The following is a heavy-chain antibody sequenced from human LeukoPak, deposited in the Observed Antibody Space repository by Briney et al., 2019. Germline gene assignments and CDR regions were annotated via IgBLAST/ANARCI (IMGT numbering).Heavy chain of an antibody. CDR1: GGSLSGYY. V-gene: IGHV4-34*01. CDR3: ARAPNSGAGRLVGGVHFDY. J-gene: IGHJ4*02. D-gene: IGHD2-15*01. Sequence: AETLTLTCAVYGGSLSGYYWSWIRQPPGKGLEWIGEINHSGSTNYSRCLKGRVTISVGTFKIQCSMKLSSVTVADTAVYYCARAPNSGAGRLVGGVHFDYWGQGTLVTVSS. CDR2: INHSGST.